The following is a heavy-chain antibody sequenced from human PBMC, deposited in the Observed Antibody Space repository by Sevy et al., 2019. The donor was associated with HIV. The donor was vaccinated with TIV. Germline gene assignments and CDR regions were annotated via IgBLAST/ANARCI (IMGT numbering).Heavy chain of an antibody. Sequence: SETLSLTCTVSGGSISSYYWSWIRQPPGKGLEWIGYIYYSGSTNYNPSLKSRLTFSVDTSKNQFSLNLGSVTAADTAGYYCAREGGGTYYYDSSGYYPHDAFDIWGQGTMVTVSS. CDR3: AREGGGTYYYDSSGYYPHDAFDI. CDR1: GGSISSYY. J-gene: IGHJ3*02. D-gene: IGHD3-22*01. V-gene: IGHV4-59*01. CDR2: IYYSGST.